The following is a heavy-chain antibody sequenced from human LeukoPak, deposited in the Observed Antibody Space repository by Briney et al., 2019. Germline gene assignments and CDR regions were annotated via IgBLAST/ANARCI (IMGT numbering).Heavy chain of an antibody. CDR3: ARDYDVGGWYFDY. Sequence: PGGSLRLSCAASGFTFNSYWMSWVRHAPGKGLEWVANIKQDGSEKYYVDSVKGRFTISRDNAKNSLYLQMNSLRAEDTAVYYCARDYDVGGWYFDYWGQGTLVTVSS. D-gene: IGHD6-19*01. V-gene: IGHV3-7*01. CDR1: GFTFNSYW. J-gene: IGHJ4*02. CDR2: IKQDGSEK.